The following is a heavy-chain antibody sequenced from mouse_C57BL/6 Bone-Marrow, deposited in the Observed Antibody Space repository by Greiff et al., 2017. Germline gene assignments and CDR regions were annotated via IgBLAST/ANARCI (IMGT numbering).Heavy chain of an antibody. CDR2: INPSTGGT. CDR3: AIYYGSIHWYFDV. Sequence: EVKLQESGPELVKPGASVKISCKASGYSFTGYYMNWVKQSPEKSLEWIGEINPSTGGTTYNQKFKAKATLTVDKSSSTAYMQLKSLTSEDSAVYYCAIYYGSIHWYFDVWGTGTTGTVSS. CDR1: GYSFTGYY. J-gene: IGHJ1*03. D-gene: IGHD1-1*01. V-gene: IGHV1-42*01.